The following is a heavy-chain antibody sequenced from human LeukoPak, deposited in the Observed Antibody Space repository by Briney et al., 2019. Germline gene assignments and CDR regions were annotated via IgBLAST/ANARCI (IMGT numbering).Heavy chain of an antibody. J-gene: IGHJ4*02. CDR3: ARAMVTSRYGLEY. D-gene: IGHD5-18*01. CDR1: GFAYSAYW. CDR2: IKQDGSEK. Sequence: GGSLRLSCAASGFAYSAYWMTWVRQAPGKGLEWVANIKQDGSEKYYVDSVKGRFTISRDNAKNSLYLQMNSLRAEDTAVYYCARAMVTSRYGLEYWGQGILVSASS. V-gene: IGHV3-7*01.